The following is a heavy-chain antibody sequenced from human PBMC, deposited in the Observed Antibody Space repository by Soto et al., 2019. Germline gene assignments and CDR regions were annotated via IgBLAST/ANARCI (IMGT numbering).Heavy chain of an antibody. CDR3: AAETYYDILTGHGGAFDY. Sequence: ASVKVSCKASGYTFTSYDINWVRQATGQGLEWIGWMNPNSGNTDYAQKFQGRVTITRDISTSTAYMELSSLRSEDTAVYYCAAETYYDILTGHGGAFDYWGQGTLVTVSS. J-gene: IGHJ4*02. CDR2: MNPNSGNT. CDR1: GYTFTSYD. D-gene: IGHD3-9*01. V-gene: IGHV1-8*01.